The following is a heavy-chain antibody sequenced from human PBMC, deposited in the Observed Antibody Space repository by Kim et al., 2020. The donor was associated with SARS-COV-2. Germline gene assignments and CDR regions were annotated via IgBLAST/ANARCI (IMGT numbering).Heavy chain of an antibody. CDR1: GFTFSGSA. CDR3: TRPRLGYCSGGSCSYGMDV. CDR2: IRSKANSYAT. V-gene: IGHV3-73*01. D-gene: IGHD2-15*01. J-gene: IGHJ6*02. Sequence: GGSLRLSCAASGFTFSGSAMHWVRQASGKGLEWVGRIRSKANSYATAYAASVKGRFTISRDDSKNTAYLQMNSLKTEDTAVYYCTRPRLGYCSGGSCSYGMDVWGQGTTVTVSS.